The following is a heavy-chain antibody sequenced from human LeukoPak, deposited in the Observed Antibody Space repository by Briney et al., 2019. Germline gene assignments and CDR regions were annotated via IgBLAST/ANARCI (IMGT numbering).Heavy chain of an antibody. J-gene: IGHJ5*02. V-gene: IGHV3-23*01. CDR2: ISGSGGST. Sequence: GGSLRLSCAASGLTFSSYAMSWVRQAPGKGLEWVPAISGSGGSTYYADSVKGRFTISRDNSKNTLYLQMNSLRAEDTAVYYCAKEGSGWYLPGWFDPWGQGTLVTVSS. D-gene: IGHD6-19*01. CDR1: GLTFSSYA. CDR3: AKEGSGWYLPGWFDP.